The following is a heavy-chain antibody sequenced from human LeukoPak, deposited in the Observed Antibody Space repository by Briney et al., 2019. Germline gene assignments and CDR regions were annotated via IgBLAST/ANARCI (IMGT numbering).Heavy chain of an antibody. V-gene: IGHV3-23*01. CDR2: ITGSGDTT. D-gene: IGHD6-13*01. CDR1: GFTFSSYA. CDR3: VKDYSTIPAAANPLFDY. Sequence: GGSLRLSCEASGFTFSSYAVTWVRQAPGKGLEWVSGITGSGDTTFYADSVKGRFTISRDNSKNTLYLQMHSLRAEGTAVYYCVKDYSTIPAAANPLFDYWGQGALVTVSS. J-gene: IGHJ4*02.